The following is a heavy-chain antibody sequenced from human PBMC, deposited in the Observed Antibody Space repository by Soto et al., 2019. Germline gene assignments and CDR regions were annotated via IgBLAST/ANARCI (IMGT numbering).Heavy chain of an antibody. D-gene: IGHD5-12*01. CDR2: ISYDGSNK. CDR3: ASDIVATILSY. V-gene: IGHV3-30-3*01. Sequence: GGSLRLSCAASGFTFSSYAMHWVRQAPGKGLEWVAVISYDGSNKYYADSVKGRFTISRDNSKNTLYLQMNSLRAEDTAVYYCASDIVATILSYWGQGTLVTVSS. CDR1: GFTFSSYA. J-gene: IGHJ4*02.